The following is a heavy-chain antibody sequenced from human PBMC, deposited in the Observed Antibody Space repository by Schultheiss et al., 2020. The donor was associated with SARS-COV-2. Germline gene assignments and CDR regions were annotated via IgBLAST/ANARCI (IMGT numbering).Heavy chain of an antibody. Sequence: ASVKVSCKASGYTFTSYDINWVRQATGQGLEWMGWMNPNSGNTGYAQKFQGRVTMTRDTSISTAYMELSRLRSDDTAVYYCARGAGGDYGDPNFDYWGQGTLVTVSS. J-gene: IGHJ4*02. V-gene: IGHV1-8*01. CDR1: GYTFTSYD. CDR3: ARGAGGDYGDPNFDY. D-gene: IGHD4-17*01. CDR2: MNPNSGNT.